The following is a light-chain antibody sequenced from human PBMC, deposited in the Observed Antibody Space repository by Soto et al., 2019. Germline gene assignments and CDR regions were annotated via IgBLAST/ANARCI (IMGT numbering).Light chain of an antibody. Sequence: QSVLTQPPSVSGAPGQRVTISCTGSSSNFGAGNDVQWYQQLPGTAPKLLLFGNNNRPSGVPDRFSGSKSGTSASLAISGLQAEDEADYYCQSYDSSLRGHVFGPGTKLTVL. CDR3: QSYDSSLRGHV. CDR2: GNN. CDR1: SSNFGAGND. V-gene: IGLV1-40*01. J-gene: IGLJ1*01.